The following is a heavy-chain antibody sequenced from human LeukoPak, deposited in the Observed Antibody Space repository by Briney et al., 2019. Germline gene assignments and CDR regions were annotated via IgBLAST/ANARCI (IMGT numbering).Heavy chain of an antibody. V-gene: IGHV3-23*01. Sequence: GGSLRLSCAASGFTFRSYAMSWVRQAPGKGLEWVSAFSGSGGSTYYARSVKGRFTISRDNSKNMQYLQMSSMRAEDTAIYYCAKDTDYRRGGELDYWGQGTLVTVSS. CDR3: AKDTDYRRGGELDY. J-gene: IGHJ4*02. CDR1: GFTFRSYA. D-gene: IGHD3-16*01. CDR2: FSGSGGST.